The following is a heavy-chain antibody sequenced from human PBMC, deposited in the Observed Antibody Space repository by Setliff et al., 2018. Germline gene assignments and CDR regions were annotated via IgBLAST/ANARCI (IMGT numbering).Heavy chain of an antibody. CDR3: ARFAGSSWYHYYYGMDV. Sequence: SETLSLTCTVSGGSISSSSYYWGWIRQPPGKGLEWIGSIYYSGSTYYNLSLKSRVTISVDTSKNQFSLKLSSVTAADTAVYYCARFAGSSWYHYYYGMDVWGQGTTVTVSS. CDR2: IYYSGST. CDR1: GGSISSSSYY. V-gene: IGHV4-39*07. D-gene: IGHD6-13*01. J-gene: IGHJ6*02.